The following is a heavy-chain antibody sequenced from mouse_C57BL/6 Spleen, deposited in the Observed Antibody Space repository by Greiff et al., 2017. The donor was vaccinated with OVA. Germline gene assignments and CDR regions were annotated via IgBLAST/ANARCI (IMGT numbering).Heavy chain of an antibody. CDR2: IYPGDGDT. CDR3: ARRPFDY. CDR1: GYAFSSSW. V-gene: IGHV1-82*01. J-gene: IGHJ2*01. Sequence: QVQLQQSGPELVKPGASVKISCKASGYAFSSSWMNWVKQRPGKGLEWIGRIYPGDGDTNYNGKFKGKATLTADKSSSTAYMQLSSLTSEDAAVYFCARRPFDYWGQGTTLTVSS.